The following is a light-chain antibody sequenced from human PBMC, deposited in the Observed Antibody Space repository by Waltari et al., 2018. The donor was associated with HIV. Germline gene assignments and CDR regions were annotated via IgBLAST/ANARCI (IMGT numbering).Light chain of an antibody. CDR1: SSNIGSNY. V-gene: IGLV1-47*01. J-gene: IGLJ2*01. CDR2: ENN. Sequence: QSVLTQPPSASGTPGQRVTIPCSGSSSNIGSNYVHWDQQLTGTAPKLLIYENNQRPSGVPDRFSGSKSGTSASLAISGLRSEDEADYYCAAWDDSLSAVVFGGGTKLTVL. CDR3: AAWDDSLSAVV.